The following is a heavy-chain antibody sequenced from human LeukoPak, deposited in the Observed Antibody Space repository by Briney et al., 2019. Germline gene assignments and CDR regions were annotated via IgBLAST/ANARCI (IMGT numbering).Heavy chain of an antibody. V-gene: IGHV1-18*01. CDR2: ISAYNGNT. CDR1: GYTFTSYG. Sequence: ASVKVSCKASGYTFTSYGISWVRQAPGQGLEWMGWISAYNGNTNYAQKLQGRVTMTTDTSTSTAYMELRSLRSDDTAVYYCARRGYSYGTDLLSYYYYMDVRGKGTTVTVSS. CDR3: ARRGYSYGTDLLSYYYYMDV. D-gene: IGHD5-18*01. J-gene: IGHJ6*03.